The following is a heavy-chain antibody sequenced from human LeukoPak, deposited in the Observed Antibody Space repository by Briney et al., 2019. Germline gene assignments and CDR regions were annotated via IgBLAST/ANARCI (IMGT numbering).Heavy chain of an antibody. Sequence: GGSLRLSCAASGFTFSSYWMSWVRQAPGKGLEWVANIKQDGSEKYYVDSVKGRFTISRDNAKNSLYLQMSSLRAEDTAVYYCARDGPPYYDFWSGYYGIDYWGQGTLVTVSS. V-gene: IGHV3-7*01. D-gene: IGHD3-3*01. CDR2: IKQDGSEK. J-gene: IGHJ4*02. CDR1: GFTFSSYW. CDR3: ARDGPPYYDFWSGYYGIDY.